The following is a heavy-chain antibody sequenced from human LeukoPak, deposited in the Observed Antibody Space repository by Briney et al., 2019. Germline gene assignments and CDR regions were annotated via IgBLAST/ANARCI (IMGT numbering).Heavy chain of an antibody. Sequence: ASVKVSCKASGYTFTSYDINWVRQATGQGLEWMGWMNPNSGNTGYAQKFQGRVTMTEDTSTDTAYMELSSLRSEDTAVYYCATRGDYYGSGRTGNWFDPWGQGTLVTVSS. CDR1: GYTFTSYD. CDR3: ATRGDYYGSGRTGNWFDP. V-gene: IGHV1-8*01. CDR2: MNPNSGNT. J-gene: IGHJ5*02. D-gene: IGHD3-10*01.